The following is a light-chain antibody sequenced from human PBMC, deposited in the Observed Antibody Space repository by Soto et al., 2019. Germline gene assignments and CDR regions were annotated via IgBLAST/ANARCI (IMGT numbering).Light chain of an antibody. Sequence: QSVLTQPPSVSAAPGQKVTISCSGSSSNIGSNYVSWYQQLPGAAPKLLIYINDQRPSGVPDRFSGSKSGTSASLAISGLQPEDEADYYCAAWDDSLNALFGTGTKLTVL. V-gene: IGLV1-44*01. CDR1: SSNIGSNY. CDR2: IND. CDR3: AAWDDSLNAL. J-gene: IGLJ1*01.